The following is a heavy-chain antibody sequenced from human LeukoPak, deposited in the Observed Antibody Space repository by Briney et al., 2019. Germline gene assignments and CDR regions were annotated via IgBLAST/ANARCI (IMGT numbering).Heavy chain of an antibody. D-gene: IGHD3-3*01. CDR2: ISGSGGST. V-gene: IGHV3-23*01. Sequence: GGSLRLSCAASGFTFSSYAMSWVRQAPGKGLEWVSAISGSGGSTYYADSVKGRFTISRDNSKNTLYLQTNSLRAEDTAVYYCAKGGLRFLEWFTNWFDPWGQGTLVTVSS. CDR1: GFTFSSYA. J-gene: IGHJ5*02. CDR3: AKGGLRFLEWFTNWFDP.